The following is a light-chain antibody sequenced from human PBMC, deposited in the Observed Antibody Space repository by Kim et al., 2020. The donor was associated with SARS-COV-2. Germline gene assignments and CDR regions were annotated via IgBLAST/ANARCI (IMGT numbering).Light chain of an antibody. J-gene: IGKJ2*01. CDR2: LAF. CDR3: MQALQIMYT. Sequence: EPASISCRSSQSLLHSNGYTYLDWYLQKPGQSPQLLIYLAFNRASGVPDRFSGSGSGTDFTLEISRVEAEDVGVYYCMQALQIMYTFGQGTKLEI. CDR1: QSLLHSNGYTY. V-gene: IGKV2-28*01.